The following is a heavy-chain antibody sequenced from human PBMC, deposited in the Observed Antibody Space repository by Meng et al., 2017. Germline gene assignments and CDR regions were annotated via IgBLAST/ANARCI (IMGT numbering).Heavy chain of an antibody. CDR3: ARDQSSGWPFDY. CDR2: IWYDGSNK. J-gene: IGHJ4*02. Sequence: QVHVVGFGGGVVQPWRSLVLSWAASGFTFSSYGMHWVRQAPGKGLEWVAVIWYDGSNKYYADSVKGRFTISRDNSKNTLYLQMNSLRAEDTAVYYCARDQSSGWPFDYWGQGTLVTVSS. D-gene: IGHD6-19*01. CDR1: GFTFSSYG. V-gene: IGHV3-33*01.